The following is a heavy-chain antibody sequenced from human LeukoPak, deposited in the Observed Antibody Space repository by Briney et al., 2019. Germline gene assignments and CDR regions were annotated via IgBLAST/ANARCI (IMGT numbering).Heavy chain of an antibody. J-gene: IGHJ6*03. CDR1: GFTFSSYS. Sequence: GGSLRPSCAVSGFTFSSYSMNWVRQGPGKGLEWVSSISSSGRFTYYADSVRGRFTISRDNAKNSLYLRMNSLRAEDTAVYHCARGVRGVINYMDVWGKGTTVTVSS. CDR3: ARGVRGVINYMDV. D-gene: IGHD3-10*01. V-gene: IGHV3-21*01. CDR2: ISSSGRFT.